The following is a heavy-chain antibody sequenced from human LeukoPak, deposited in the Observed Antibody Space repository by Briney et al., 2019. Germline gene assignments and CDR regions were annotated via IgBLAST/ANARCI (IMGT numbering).Heavy chain of an antibody. Sequence: PQTLSLTCAVSGGSISSGGYSWSWIRQPPGKGLEWIGYIYHSGSTYYNPSLKSRVTISVDRSKNQFSLKLSSVTAADTAVYYCAGGAVAGKNYYYGMDVWGQGTTVTVSS. CDR1: GGSISSGGYS. J-gene: IGHJ6*02. CDR3: AGGAVAGKNYYYGMDV. V-gene: IGHV4-30-2*01. CDR2: IYHSGST. D-gene: IGHD6-19*01.